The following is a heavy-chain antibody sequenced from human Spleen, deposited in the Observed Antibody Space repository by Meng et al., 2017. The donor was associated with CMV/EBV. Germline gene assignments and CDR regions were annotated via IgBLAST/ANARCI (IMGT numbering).Heavy chain of an antibody. CDR3: ARSFVTVFRGLPRGFDP. D-gene: IGHD3-10*01. CDR1: SISSGDYY. V-gene: IGHV4-31*02. CDR2: VYYSGST. Sequence: SISSGDYYWSWIRQHPGKGLEWIGYVYYSGSTYYNPSLKSRLAISVDSSRNQFSLKLTSVTAADTAMYYCARSFVTVFRGLPRGFDPWGQGTLVTVSS. J-gene: IGHJ5*02.